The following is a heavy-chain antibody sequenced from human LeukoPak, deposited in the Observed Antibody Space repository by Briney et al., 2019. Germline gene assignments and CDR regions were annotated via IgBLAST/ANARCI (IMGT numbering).Heavy chain of an antibody. CDR2: ISSSSSTI. CDR1: GFTFSSYS. CDR3: AKDSGITMVRGVSHSDY. V-gene: IGHV3-48*01. D-gene: IGHD3-10*01. J-gene: IGHJ4*02. Sequence: GGSLRLSCAASGFTFSSYSMNWVRQAPGKGLEWVSYISSSSSTIYYADSVKGRFTISRDNSKNTLYLQMNSLRAEDTAVYYCAKDSGITMVRGVSHSDYWGQGTLVTVSS.